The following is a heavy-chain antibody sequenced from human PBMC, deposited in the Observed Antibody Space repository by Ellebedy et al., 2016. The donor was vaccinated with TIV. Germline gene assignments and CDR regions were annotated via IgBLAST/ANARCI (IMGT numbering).Heavy chain of an antibody. CDR1: GFTFSSYS. CDR2: SRNKDNSYTT. Sequence: GESLKISCAASGFTFSSYSMNWVRQAPGKGLEWVGRSRNKDNSYTTEYAASVKGRFSISRDVSKSLVYLQMNSLKTEDTAVYYCVRVDRTYDYDYWGQGTLVTVSS. V-gene: IGHV3-72*01. CDR3: VRVDRTYDYDY. J-gene: IGHJ4*02. D-gene: IGHD1-14*01.